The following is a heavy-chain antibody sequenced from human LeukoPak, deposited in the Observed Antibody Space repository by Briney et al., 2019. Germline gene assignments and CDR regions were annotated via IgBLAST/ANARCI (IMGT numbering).Heavy chain of an antibody. D-gene: IGHD6-19*01. J-gene: IGHJ4*02. CDR2: ISYDGSSK. CDR3: ATELHSSAWT. Sequence: GGSLRLSCAASGLDVSTTYMTWVRQAPGKGLEWVAVISYDGSSKFYADSVRGRLTISRDNSKNTLYLRMNSLRTEDTAIYYCATELHSSAWTWGQGTPVSVSS. V-gene: IGHV3-30*03. CDR1: GLDVSTTY.